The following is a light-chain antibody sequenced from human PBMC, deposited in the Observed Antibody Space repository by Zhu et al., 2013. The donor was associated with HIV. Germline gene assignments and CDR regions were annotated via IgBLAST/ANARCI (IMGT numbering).Light chain of an antibody. J-gene: IGKJ3*01. Sequence: AIRMTQSPASLYASTGDRVTITCRASQGVSSYLAWYQQKPGTAPKVLIYAASTLQSGVPLRFRGTGSGTEFALTVYGLQPEDSATYYCQQTKSYPFNFGPGTKVDVK. CDR1: QGVSSY. CDR2: AAS. V-gene: IGKV1-8*01. CDR3: QQTKSYPFN.